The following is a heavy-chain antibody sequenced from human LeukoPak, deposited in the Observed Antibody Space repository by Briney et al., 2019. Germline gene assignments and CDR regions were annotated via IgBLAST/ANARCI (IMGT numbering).Heavy chain of an antibody. CDR2: IYSSGTT. V-gene: IGHV4-59*02. J-gene: IGHJ6*04. Sequence: PGGSLRLSCAASGINVSINYMTWIRQAPGKGLEWIGYIYSSGTTNYNPSLESRVTISVDTSKNQFSLKLSSVTAADTAVYYCAGILFGELRMDVWGKGTTVTVSS. CDR3: AGILFGELRMDV. D-gene: IGHD3-10*01. CDR1: GINVSINY.